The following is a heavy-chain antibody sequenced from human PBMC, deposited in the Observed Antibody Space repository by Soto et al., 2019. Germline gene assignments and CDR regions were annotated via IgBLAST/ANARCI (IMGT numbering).Heavy chain of an antibody. J-gene: IGHJ5*02. V-gene: IGHV1-18*01. CDR2: ISAYNGNT. Sequence: ASVKVSCKASGYTFTSYGINWVRQAPGQGLERIGWISAYNGNTHYAQKFQGRVTISADNFTGTAYMELTGLRSDDTAVYFCAGAPDSHYNDSHASSYPWGQGTLVTVSS. D-gene: IGHD4-4*01. CDR1: GYTFTSYG. CDR3: AGAPDSHYNDSHASSYP.